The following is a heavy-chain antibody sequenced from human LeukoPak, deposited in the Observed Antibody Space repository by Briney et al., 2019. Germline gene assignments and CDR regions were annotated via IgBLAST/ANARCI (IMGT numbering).Heavy chain of an antibody. CDR1: GFTFSSYW. V-gene: IGHV3-7*01. CDR2: IKEDGSAK. D-gene: IGHD3-16*02. CDR3: ARVFRGRLGESSTYDGFDM. Sequence: GGSLRLSCAASGFTFSSYWLTWVRQAPGKGLEWVASIKEDGSAKYYVDSVKGRFTISRDNAKNSLYLQMSSLRVEDTPVYYVARVFRGRLGESSTYDGFDMWGQGTMVTVSS. J-gene: IGHJ3*02.